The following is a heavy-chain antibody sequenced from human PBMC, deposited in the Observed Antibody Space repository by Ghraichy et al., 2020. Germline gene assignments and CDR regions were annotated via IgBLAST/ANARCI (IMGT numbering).Heavy chain of an antibody. CDR1: GFTFSRYG. V-gene: IGHV3-30*18. D-gene: IGHD3-22*01. CDR2: TSYDGSNK. J-gene: IGHJ6*02. Sequence: GGSRRLSCAASGFTFSRYGMHWVRQAPGKGLEWVAVTSYDGSNKFYGGSVQGRFTMSRDNSTNMLYLQMNYLRPEDTAVYYCAKERDTSGYYSFRGDYYGMDVWGQGTTVTVSS. CDR3: AKERDTSGYYSFRGDYYGMDV.